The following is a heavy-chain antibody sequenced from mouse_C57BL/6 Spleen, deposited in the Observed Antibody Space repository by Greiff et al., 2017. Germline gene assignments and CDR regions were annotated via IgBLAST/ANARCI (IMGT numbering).Heavy chain of an antibody. J-gene: IGHJ1*03. CDR3: VRDRGFYYGSSYDWYFDF. V-gene: IGHV10-3*01. Sequence: EVKLVESGGGLVQPKGSLKLSCAASGFTFNTYAMHWVRQAPGKGLEWVARIRSKSSNYATYYADSVKDRFTISRDDSQSMLYLQMNNLKTEDTAMYYCVRDRGFYYGSSYDWYFDFWGTGTTVTVSS. CDR1: GFTFNTYA. D-gene: IGHD1-1*01. CDR2: IRSKSSNYAT.